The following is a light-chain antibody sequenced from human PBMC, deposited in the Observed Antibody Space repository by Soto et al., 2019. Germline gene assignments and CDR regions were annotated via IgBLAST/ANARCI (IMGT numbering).Light chain of an antibody. CDR1: SSDVGGYNY. Sequence: QSALTQPASVSGSPGQSITISFTGTSSDVGGYNYVSWYQQRPGKAPKLMIYEVNNRPSGVSDRFSGSKSGITASLTISGLQAEDEADYYCSSYTSTNTLFVFGTGTKVTVL. J-gene: IGLJ1*01. CDR2: EVN. V-gene: IGLV2-14*01. CDR3: SSYTSTNTLFV.